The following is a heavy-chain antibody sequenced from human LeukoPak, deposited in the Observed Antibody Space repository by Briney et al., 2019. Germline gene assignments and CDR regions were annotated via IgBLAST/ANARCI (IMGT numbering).Heavy chain of an antibody. CDR1: GFTFSDYS. D-gene: IGHD4-23*01. Sequence: GGSLKLSCATSGFTFSDYSMNWLRQASGKGLEWVSAIIKSGSHIYYADSVRGRFTISRDNANNSLYLQMTGLAAEDTAVYYCARGRGGDNSNWFDPWGPGTLVTVSS. CDR3: ARGRGGDNSNWFDP. CDR2: IIKSGSHI. V-gene: IGHV3-21*04. J-gene: IGHJ5*02.